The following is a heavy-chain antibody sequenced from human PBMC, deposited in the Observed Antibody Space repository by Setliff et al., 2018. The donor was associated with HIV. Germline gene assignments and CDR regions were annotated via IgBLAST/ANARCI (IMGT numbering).Heavy chain of an antibody. CDR1: GGSINSGSYY. J-gene: IGHJ4*02. D-gene: IGHD6-19*01. V-gene: IGHV4-61*10. CDR3: ARGIAVAGPYFDY. Sequence: SETLSLTCTVSGGSINSGSYYWNWIRQPAGEGLEWIGYIYYSGSSKNTPSLKSRVTISVDTPKNEFSLKLSSMTAADTAVYYCARGIAVAGPYFDYWGQGTLVTVSS. CDR2: IYYSGSS.